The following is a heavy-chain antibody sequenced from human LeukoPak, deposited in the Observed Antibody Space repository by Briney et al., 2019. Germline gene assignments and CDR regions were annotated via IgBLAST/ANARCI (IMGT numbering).Heavy chain of an antibody. J-gene: IGHJ4*02. D-gene: IGHD3-9*01. Sequence: SETLSLTCTVSGGSIRSGGYYWSWIRPHPGKGLEWIGYIYYSGNTYYDPSLKSRVTISVDTSKNQFSLKLSSVTAADTTVYYCARDTPWGYFDWGQGTLVTVSS. CDR1: GGSIRSGGYY. V-gene: IGHV4-31*03. CDR3: ARDTPWGYFD. CDR2: IYYSGNT.